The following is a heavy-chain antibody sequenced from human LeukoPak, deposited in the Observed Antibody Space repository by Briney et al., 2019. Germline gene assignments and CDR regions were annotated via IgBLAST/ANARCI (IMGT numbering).Heavy chain of an antibody. CDR3: ARSRYNWNDGLWLDH. CDR2: INAGNGNT. D-gene: IGHD1-1*01. Sequence: RALVKVSCKASGYTFTSYAMHWVRQAPGQRLEWMGWINAGNGNTKYSQKFQGRVTITRDTSASTAYMELSSLRSEDTAVYYCARSRYNWNDGLWLDHWGQGTLVTVSS. J-gene: IGHJ4*02. CDR1: GYTFTSYA. V-gene: IGHV1-3*01.